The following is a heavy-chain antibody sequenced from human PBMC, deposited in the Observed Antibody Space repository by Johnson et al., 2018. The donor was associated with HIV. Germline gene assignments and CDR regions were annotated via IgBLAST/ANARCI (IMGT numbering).Heavy chain of an antibody. J-gene: IGHJ3*02. D-gene: IGHD6-13*01. CDR1: GFTVSSNY. CDR3: ARVIQAAGTVDDAFDI. CDR2: IYSGGST. Sequence: VQLVESGGGLIQPGGSLRLSCAASGFTVSSNYMSWVRQAPGKGLEWVSVIYSGGSTYYADSVKGRFTISRDNSKNTLYLQMNSRSAEDTAVYNCARVIQAAGTVDDAFDIWGQGTMVTVSS. V-gene: IGHV3-53*01.